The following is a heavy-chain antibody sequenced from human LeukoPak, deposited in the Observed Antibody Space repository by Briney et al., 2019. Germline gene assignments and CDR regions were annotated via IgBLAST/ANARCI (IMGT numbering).Heavy chain of an antibody. Sequence: GGSLRLSCAASGFTFSGYAMHWVRQAPGKGLEYVSAISSNGGSTYYANSVKGRFTISRDNSKNTLYLQMGSLRAEDMAVYYCARDRNSGSYFDYWGQGTLVTVSS. D-gene: IGHD1-26*01. CDR3: ARDRNSGSYFDY. J-gene: IGHJ4*02. CDR2: ISSNGGST. CDR1: GFTFSGYA. V-gene: IGHV3-64*01.